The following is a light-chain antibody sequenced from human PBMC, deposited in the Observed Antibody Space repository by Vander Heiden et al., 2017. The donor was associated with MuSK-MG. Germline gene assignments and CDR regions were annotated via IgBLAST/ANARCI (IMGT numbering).Light chain of an antibody. CDR1: ESIRRY. CDR3: QQSFSSYT. CDR2: ATS. J-gene: IGKJ2*01. Sequence: DILMTQSPSSLSASVGDRVTITCRASESIRRYLNWYQYKPGKAPQLLIYATSSLQNGVPSRFSGSVSGTDFTLTITALRPEDFATYYCQQSFSSYTFGPGTKVQIK. V-gene: IGKV1-39*01.